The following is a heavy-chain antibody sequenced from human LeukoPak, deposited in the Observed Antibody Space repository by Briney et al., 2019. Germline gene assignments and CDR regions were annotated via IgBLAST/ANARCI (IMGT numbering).Heavy chain of an antibody. CDR1: GFTFSSYE. D-gene: IGHD2-21*02. V-gene: IGHV3-48*03. Sequence: PGGSLRLSCAASGFTFSSYEMNWVRQAPGKGLEWVSYISNSGSTIYYADSVKGRFTISRDNAKKSLYLQMNSLRAEDTAVYYCARGLGHIVVVTAIPDCGQGTMVTVSS. CDR3: ARGLGHIVVVTAIPD. J-gene: IGHJ3*01. CDR2: ISNSGSTI.